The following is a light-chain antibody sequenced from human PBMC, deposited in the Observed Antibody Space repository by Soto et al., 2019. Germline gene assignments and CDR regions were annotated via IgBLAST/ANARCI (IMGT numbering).Light chain of an antibody. CDR1: QRIGSW. V-gene: IGKV1-5*01. J-gene: IGKJ1*01. CDR2: DAS. CDR3: QHYYTYPYM. Sequence: GDRVSITCRASQRIGSWLTWYQQKPGKVPKLLIYDASHLTSGVPSRFSGSGSGTEFTLSISSLQPDDFATYYCQHYYTYPYMFGQGTKVDIK.